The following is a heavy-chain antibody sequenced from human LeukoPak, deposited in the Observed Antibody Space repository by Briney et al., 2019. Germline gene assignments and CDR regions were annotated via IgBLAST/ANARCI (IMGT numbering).Heavy chain of an antibody. CDR3: ARPYCTSRSCHDYFDY. CDR2: INPITGGT. Sequence: ASVKVSCKASGYTFTGYYLHWMRQAPGQGLEWMGWINPITGGTNYAQRFQGRVTMTRDTSISTVYMELSRLRSDDTAVYYCARPYCTSRSCHDYFDYWGQGTLVTVSS. J-gene: IGHJ4*02. CDR1: GYTFTGYY. D-gene: IGHD2-15*01. V-gene: IGHV1-2*02.